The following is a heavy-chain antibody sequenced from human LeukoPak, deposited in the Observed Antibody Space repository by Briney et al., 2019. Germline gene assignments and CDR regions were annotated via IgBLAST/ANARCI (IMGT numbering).Heavy chain of an antibody. D-gene: IGHD2-2*02. CDR2: INPNSGGT. V-gene: IGHV1-2*02. CDR3: ASDHYCSSTSCYTIFDY. CDR1: GYTFTGYY. Sequence: ASVKVSCKASGYTFTGYYMHWVRQAPGQGLEWMGWINPNSGGTNYAQKFQGRVTMTRDTSISTAYMELSRLRSDDTAVYYCASDHYCSSTSCYTIFDYWGQGTLVTVSS. J-gene: IGHJ4*02.